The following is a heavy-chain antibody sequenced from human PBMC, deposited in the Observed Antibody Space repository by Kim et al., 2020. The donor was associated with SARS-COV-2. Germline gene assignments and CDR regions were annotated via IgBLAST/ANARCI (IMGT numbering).Heavy chain of an antibody. CDR3: ARGTTTMVRGAYGTIKPYNWFDP. D-gene: IGHD3-10*01. Sequence: SETLSLTCAVYGGSFSGYYWSWIRQPPGKGLEWIGEINHSGSTNYNPSLKSRVTISVDTSKNQFSLKLSSVTAADTAVYYCARGTTTMVRGAYGTIKPYNWFDPWGQGTLVTVSS. CDR2: INHSGST. V-gene: IGHV4-34*01. J-gene: IGHJ5*02. CDR1: GGSFSGYY.